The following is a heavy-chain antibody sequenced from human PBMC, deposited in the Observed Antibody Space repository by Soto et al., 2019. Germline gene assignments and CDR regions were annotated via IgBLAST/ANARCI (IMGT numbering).Heavy chain of an antibody. Sequence: GGSLRLSCAASGFTFSSYSMNWVRQAPGKGLEWVSSISSSSYIYYADSVKGRFTISRDNAKNSLYLQMNSLRPEDTALYYCAKDGLSGNPTNWFDPWGQGTLVTVSS. V-gene: IGHV3-21*04. CDR1: GFTFSSYS. D-gene: IGHD3-10*01. J-gene: IGHJ5*02. CDR3: AKDGLSGNPTNWFDP. CDR2: ISSSSYI.